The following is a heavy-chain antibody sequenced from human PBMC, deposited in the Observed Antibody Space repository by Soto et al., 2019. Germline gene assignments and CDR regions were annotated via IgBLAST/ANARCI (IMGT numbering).Heavy chain of an antibody. CDR1: GYTFTNSG. J-gene: IGHJ6*02. V-gene: IGHV1-18*01. D-gene: IGHD3-22*01. CDR2: IGAYNGHT. Sequence: QVQLVQSGAEVKTPGASVKVSCKASGYTFTNSGISWVRQAPGQGLEWMGWIGAYNGHTKYAQKLQGRVTMTTDTSTSTAYMELRSLKSDDTAVYYCAREDYYDSSGYLPVRYYFGMDVWGQGTTVTVSS. CDR3: AREDYYDSSGYLPVRYYFGMDV.